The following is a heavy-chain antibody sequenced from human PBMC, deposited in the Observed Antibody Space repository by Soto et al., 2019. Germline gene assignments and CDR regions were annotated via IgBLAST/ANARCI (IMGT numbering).Heavy chain of an antibody. CDR1: GGSISSYY. D-gene: IGHD3-3*01. Sequence: SETLSLTCTVSGGSISSYYWSWIRQPPGKGLEWIGYIYYSGSTNYNPSLKSRVTISVDTSKNQFSLKLSSVTAADTAVYYCARGLLYYYFDYWGQGTTVTVSS. CDR2: IYYSGST. J-gene: IGHJ4*03. V-gene: IGHV4-59*01. CDR3: ARGLLYYYFDY.